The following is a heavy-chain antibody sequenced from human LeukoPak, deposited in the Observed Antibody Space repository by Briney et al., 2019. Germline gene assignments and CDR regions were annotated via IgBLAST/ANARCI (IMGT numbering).Heavy chain of an antibody. J-gene: IGHJ1*01. CDR2: ISSSSSYI. D-gene: IGHD4-17*01. Sequence: GGSLRLSCAASGFTFSSYSMNWVRQAPGKGLEWVSSISSSSSYIYYADSVKGRFTISRDNAKNSLYLQMNSLRTEDTAMYYCARGPTGTAYFQHWGQGTLVTVSS. CDR1: GFTFSSYS. V-gene: IGHV3-21*01. CDR3: ARGPTGTAYFQH.